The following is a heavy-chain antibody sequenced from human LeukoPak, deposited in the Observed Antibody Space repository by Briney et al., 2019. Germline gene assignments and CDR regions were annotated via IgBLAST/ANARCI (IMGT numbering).Heavy chain of an antibody. CDR3: AKARSAFGYGDSDY. V-gene: IGHV3-23*01. J-gene: IGHJ4*02. Sequence: QSGGSLRLSCAASGFTFNIYAMSWVRQAPGKGLEWVSVISGSGGNTYYADSVKGRFTISRDNSKNTLYLQMNSLRAEDTAIYYCAKARSAFGYGDSDYWGQGTLDTVSS. CDR1: GFTFNIYA. D-gene: IGHD4-17*01. CDR2: ISGSGGNT.